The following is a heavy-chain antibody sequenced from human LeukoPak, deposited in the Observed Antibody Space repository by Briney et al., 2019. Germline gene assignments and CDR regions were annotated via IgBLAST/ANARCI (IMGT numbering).Heavy chain of an antibody. CDR2: IRYDGSNK. CDR1: GFTFSSYG. CDR3: AKTSLVVPAAIPFY. V-gene: IGHV3-30*02. J-gene: IGHJ4*02. Sequence: PGGSLRLSCAASGFTFSSYGMHWVRQAPGKGLEWVAFIRYDGSNKYYADSVKGRFTISRDNSKNTLYLQMNSLRAGDTAVYYCAKTSLVVPAAIPFYWGQGTLVTVSS. D-gene: IGHD2-2*01.